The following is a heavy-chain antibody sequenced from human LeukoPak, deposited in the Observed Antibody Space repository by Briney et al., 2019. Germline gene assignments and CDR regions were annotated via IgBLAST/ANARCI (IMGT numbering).Heavy chain of an antibody. D-gene: IGHD3-22*01. CDR2: ISGGGGST. Sequence: GGSLRLSCAASGFTISNHAMSWVRQAPGKGLEWVSGISGGGGSTHYADSVKGRFIISRDNSKNKLYLQMNSLRAEDTAVYYCAKKGGYDEWYYFDYWGQGTLVTVSS. CDR3: AKKGGYDEWYYFDY. CDR1: GFTISNHA. J-gene: IGHJ4*02. V-gene: IGHV3-23*01.